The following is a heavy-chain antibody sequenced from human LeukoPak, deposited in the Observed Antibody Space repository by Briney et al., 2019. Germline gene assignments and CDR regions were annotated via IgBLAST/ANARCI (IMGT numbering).Heavy chain of an antibody. V-gene: IGHV3-7*04. CDR1: GFTFSTYW. CDR2: IREDGDEK. D-gene: IGHD3-16*01. CDR3: ARDRPGGYFDY. J-gene: IGHJ4*02. Sequence: TGGSLRLSCAASGFTFSTYWLSWVRQAPGKGLEWVANIREDGDEKQYVDSVKGRLTISRDNAKKSVYLQMNSLRAEDTAVYYCARDRPGGYFDYWGQGTLATLSS.